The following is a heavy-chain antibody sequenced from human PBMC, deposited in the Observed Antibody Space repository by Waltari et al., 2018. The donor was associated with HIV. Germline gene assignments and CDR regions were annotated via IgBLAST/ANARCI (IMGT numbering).Heavy chain of an antibody. CDR3: VRLKRAGTIFGALDV. D-gene: IGHD3-3*01. J-gene: IGHJ6*02. Sequence: QLVQSGPEVKKPGESLKVSCTASGYRFSSYWIGWVRQMPGKGLEWMAFHHAADSKTRYSPSFLGQVTTSVDQSRTTAHLQWNSVKASDTAIYYCVRLKRAGTIFGALDVWGQGTTVTVSS. V-gene: IGHV5-51*03. CDR2: HHAADSKT. CDR1: GYRFSSYW.